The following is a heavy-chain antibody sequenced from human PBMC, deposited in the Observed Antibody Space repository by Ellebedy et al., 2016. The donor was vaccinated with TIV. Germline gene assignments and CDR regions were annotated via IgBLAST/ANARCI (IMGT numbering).Heavy chain of an antibody. CDR1: GYTLTDLS. Sequence: ASVKVSCKVSGYTLTDLSMHWVRQAPGKGLEWMGGFDPEDGETIYAQKFQGRVTMTEDTSTDAAYMELSSLRSEDTAVYYCATPSPDYGDYRNAQFDYWGQGTLVTVSS. V-gene: IGHV1-24*01. D-gene: IGHD4-17*01. J-gene: IGHJ4*02. CDR3: ATPSPDYGDYRNAQFDY. CDR2: FDPEDGET.